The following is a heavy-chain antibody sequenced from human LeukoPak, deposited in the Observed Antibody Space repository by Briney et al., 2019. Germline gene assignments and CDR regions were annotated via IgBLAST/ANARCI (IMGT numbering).Heavy chain of an antibody. Sequence: GGSLRLSCAASGFTFSSYAMSGVRQAPGRGLEGVSAISGSGGSTYYADSVKGRFTISRDNSKNTLYLQMNSLRAEDTAVYYCAKTYYDILTGYYHPLYYFDYWGQGTLVTVSS. J-gene: IGHJ4*02. CDR1: GFTFSSYA. CDR2: ISGSGGST. D-gene: IGHD3-9*01. V-gene: IGHV3-23*01. CDR3: AKTYYDILTGYYHPLYYFDY.